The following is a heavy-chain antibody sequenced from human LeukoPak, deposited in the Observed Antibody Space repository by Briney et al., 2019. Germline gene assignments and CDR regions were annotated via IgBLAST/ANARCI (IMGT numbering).Heavy chain of an antibody. CDR2: ISSSGSTI. V-gene: IGHV3-11*04. J-gene: IGHJ6*03. Sequence: PSETLSLTCTVSGYSISSGYYWGWIRQPPGKGLEWISYISSSGSTIYYVDSVKGRFTISRDNAKNSLYLQMNGLRAEDTAVYYCARDPYSGYYGDYYYYYMDVWGKGTTVTISS. CDR3: ARDPYSGYYGDYYYYYMDV. D-gene: IGHD5-12*01. CDR1: GYSISSGYY.